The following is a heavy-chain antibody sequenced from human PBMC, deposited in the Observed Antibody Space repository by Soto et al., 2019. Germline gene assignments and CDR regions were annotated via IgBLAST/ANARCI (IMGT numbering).Heavy chain of an antibody. V-gene: IGHV3-23*01. CDR2: ISGSGGST. J-gene: IGHJ2*01. CDR1: GLTFSTYA. Sequence: GGSLRLSCAVSGLTFSTYAMSWVRQAPGKGLEWVSGISGSGGSTYFADSVKGRFTMSRDNSKNTLYLQMNSLRAEDTAVYYCANAYYYDTSGYFDLWGRGTLVTVFS. D-gene: IGHD3-22*01. CDR3: ANAYYYDTSGYFDL.